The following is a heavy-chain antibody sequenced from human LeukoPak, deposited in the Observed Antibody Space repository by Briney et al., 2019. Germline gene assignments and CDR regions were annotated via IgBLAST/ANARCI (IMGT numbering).Heavy chain of an antibody. CDR3: ASPRGRPFDL. CDR1: GFTFSSYS. CDR2: ISNSAI. J-gene: IGHJ3*01. V-gene: IGHV3-48*04. D-gene: IGHD3-16*01. Sequence: QTGGSLRLSCAASGFTFSSYSMNWVRQAPGKGLEWVSHISNSAIYYADSVKGRFTISRDNAKHSLYLQMNSLRADDTAVYYCASPRGRPFDLWGQATMVTVPS.